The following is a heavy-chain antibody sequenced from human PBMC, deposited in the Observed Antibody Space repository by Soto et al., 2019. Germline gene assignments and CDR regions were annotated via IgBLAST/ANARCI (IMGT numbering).Heavy chain of an antibody. Sequence: QVQLQQWGAGLLKPSETLSLTCAVYGGSSSGYYWSWIRQPPGKGLEWIGEINHSGSTNYNPSLRSRVTRSVDTSKNQFSLKLSSVTAADTAVYYCAGAVDYWGQGTLVPVSS. CDR2: INHSGST. J-gene: IGHJ4*02. CDR1: GGSSSGYY. V-gene: IGHV4-34*01. CDR3: AGAVDY.